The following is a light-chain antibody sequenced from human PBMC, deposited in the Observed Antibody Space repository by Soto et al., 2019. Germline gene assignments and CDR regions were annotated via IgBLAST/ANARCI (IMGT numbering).Light chain of an antibody. CDR3: SSHTISSAPQV. CDR1: ISDFVVYNY. Sequence: QSALTQHASVSGSPGQSITISCTGTISDFVVYNYVSWYQQHPGKAPKLMIYGVSNRPSGVSNRFSGSKSGNTASLTISGLQADDEADYYCSSHTISSAPQVFGTGTKVTVL. V-gene: IGLV2-14*01. J-gene: IGLJ1*01. CDR2: GVS.